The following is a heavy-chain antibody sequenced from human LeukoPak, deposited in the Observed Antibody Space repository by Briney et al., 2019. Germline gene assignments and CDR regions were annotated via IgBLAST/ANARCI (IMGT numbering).Heavy chain of an antibody. CDR2: INSANTI. V-gene: IGHV3-48*03. CDR3: ARFHTSNYNSIDY. CDR1: GFTFSIYE. J-gene: IGHJ4*02. Sequence: PGGSLRLSCAASGFTFSIYEVTWVRQHPGEGLEWLSYINSANTIKYGDSVQGRFTISRDNAKNSLYLQMNSLRVEDTAVYYCARFHTSNYNSIDYWGQGTLVTVSS. D-gene: IGHD4-11*01.